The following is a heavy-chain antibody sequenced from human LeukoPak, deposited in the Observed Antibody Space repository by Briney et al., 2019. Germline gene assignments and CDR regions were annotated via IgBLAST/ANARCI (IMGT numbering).Heavy chain of an antibody. CDR1: GFTFSPYA. V-gene: IGHV3-21*01. D-gene: IGHD3-10*01. CDR3: ARQVWGSGSYYFDY. CDR2: ISTKSDYI. Sequence: GGSLRLSCAASGFTFSPYAMNWVRQAPGKGLEWVSAISTKSDYIYYADSVKGRFTISRDNAKNSLYLQMNSLRAEDTAVYYCARQVWGSGSYYFDYWGQGTLVTVSS. J-gene: IGHJ4*02.